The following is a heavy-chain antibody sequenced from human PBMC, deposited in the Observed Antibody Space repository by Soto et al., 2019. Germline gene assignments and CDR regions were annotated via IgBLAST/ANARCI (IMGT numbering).Heavy chain of an antibody. CDR3: ARDSRGGAARRPTFYY. CDR1: GFTFSSFE. J-gene: IGHJ4*02. V-gene: IGHV3-48*03. D-gene: IGHD6-6*01. Sequence: LRLSCVGSGFTFSSFEMNWVRQTPGKGLEWLSYIGRSGETIYYADSVKGRFTISRDNAKSSLFLQMTGLRDEDTGIYYCARDSRGGAARRPTFYYWGRGTLVTVSS. CDR2: IGRSGETI.